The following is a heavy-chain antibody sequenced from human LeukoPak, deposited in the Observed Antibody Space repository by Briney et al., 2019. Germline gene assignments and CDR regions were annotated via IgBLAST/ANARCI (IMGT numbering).Heavy chain of an antibody. V-gene: IGHV1-69*04. CDR3: ARVKYDITIFGVVKTNWFDP. CDR2: IIPILGIA. D-gene: IGHD3-3*01. Sequence: GASVKVSCKASGGTLSSYAISWVRQAPGQGLEWMGRIIPILGIANYAQKFQGRVTITADKSTSTAYMELSSLTAEDTAVYYCARVKYDITIFGVVKTNWFDPWGQGTLVTVSS. J-gene: IGHJ5*02. CDR1: GGTLSSYA.